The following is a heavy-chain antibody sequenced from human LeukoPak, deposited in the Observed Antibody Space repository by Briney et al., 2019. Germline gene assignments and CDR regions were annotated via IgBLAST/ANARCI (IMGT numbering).Heavy chain of an antibody. CDR1: GVSITTYY. J-gene: IGHJ2*01. CDR3: ASSYYYAFDL. CDR2: IYTSGST. D-gene: IGHD3-10*01. V-gene: IGHV4-4*09. Sequence: SEALSLTCTVSGVSITTYYWSWIRQPPGKGLEWIGYIYTSGSTNYNPSLKSRVTISVDTSKNQFSLKMSSVTAADTAVYYCASSYYYAFDLWGRGTLVTVSP.